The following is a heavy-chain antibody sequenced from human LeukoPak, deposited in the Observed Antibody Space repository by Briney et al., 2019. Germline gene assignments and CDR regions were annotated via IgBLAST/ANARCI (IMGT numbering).Heavy chain of an antibody. J-gene: IGHJ5*02. CDR2: ISSSSSTI. CDR3: AREQFEAAGTLGWFDP. Sequence: GGSLRLSCAASGFTFSSYSMNWVRQAPGKGLEWVSYISSSSSTIYYADSVKGRFTISRDNAKNSLYLQMNSLRAEDTAVYYCAREQFEAAGTLGWFDPWGQGTLVTVSS. CDR1: GFTFSSYS. V-gene: IGHV3-48*01. D-gene: IGHD6-13*01.